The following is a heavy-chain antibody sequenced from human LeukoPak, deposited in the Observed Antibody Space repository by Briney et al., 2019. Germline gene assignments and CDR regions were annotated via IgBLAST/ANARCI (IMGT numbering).Heavy chain of an antibody. CDR3: ARGPSMHYYYYYMDV. CDR2: IIPIFGTA. CDR1: GGTFSSYA. Sequence: SVKVSCKASGGTFSSYAISWVRQAPGQGLEWMGGIIPIFGTANYAQKFQGRVTITTDESASTAYMELSSLRSEDTAVYYCARGPSMHYYYYYMDVWGKGTTVTVSS. V-gene: IGHV1-69*05. D-gene: IGHD6-6*01. J-gene: IGHJ6*03.